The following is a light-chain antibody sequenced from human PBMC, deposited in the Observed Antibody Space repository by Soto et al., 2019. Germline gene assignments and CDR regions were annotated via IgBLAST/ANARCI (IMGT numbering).Light chain of an antibody. CDR3: QQYNAWPSNT. J-gene: IGKJ2*01. Sequence: EIEMTQSPATLPVSPGERATLSCRASQSVSTNLAWYQQKPGQAPRLLIYGASTRAPGFPARFTGSGSGTEFTLTIRSLQSEDFAVYYCQQYNAWPSNTFGQGTKLEIK. CDR2: GAS. V-gene: IGKV3-15*01. CDR1: QSVSTN.